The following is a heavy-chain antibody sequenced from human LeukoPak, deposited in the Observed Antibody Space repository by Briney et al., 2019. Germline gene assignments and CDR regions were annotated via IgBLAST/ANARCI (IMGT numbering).Heavy chain of an antibody. J-gene: IGHJ3*02. Sequence: SETLSLTCSVSGGSISSGSYYWSWIRQPAGKGLEWIGRIYSSGSTNYNPSLKSRVTMSVDTSKNQFSLNLSSVTAADTAVYLCARDREWLRFAFDIWGQGTMVTVSS. V-gene: IGHV4-61*02. CDR1: GGSISSGSYY. D-gene: IGHD5-12*01. CDR3: ARDREWLRFAFDI. CDR2: IYSSGST.